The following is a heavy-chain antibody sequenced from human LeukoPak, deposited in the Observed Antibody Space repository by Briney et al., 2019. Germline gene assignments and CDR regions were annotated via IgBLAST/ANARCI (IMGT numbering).Heavy chain of an antibody. V-gene: IGHV1-3*01. Sequence: EASVKVSCKASGYTFTSYAMHWVRQAPGQRLEWMGWINAGNGNTKYSQKFQGRVAITRDTSASTAYMEPSSLRSEDTAVYYCARGSYSSSWYGAFDIWGQGTMVTVSS. CDR1: GYTFTSYA. J-gene: IGHJ3*02. CDR2: INAGNGNT. CDR3: ARGSYSSSWYGAFDI. D-gene: IGHD6-13*01.